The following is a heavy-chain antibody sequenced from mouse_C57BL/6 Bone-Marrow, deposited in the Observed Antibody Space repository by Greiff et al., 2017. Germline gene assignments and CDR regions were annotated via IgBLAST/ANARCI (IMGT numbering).Heavy chain of an antibody. J-gene: IGHJ1*03. V-gene: IGHV14-2*01. CDR3: ARLGLRYLHWYFDV. CDR2: IDPEDGET. CDR1: GFNIKDYY. D-gene: IGHD1-1*01. Sequence: EVQLQQSGAELVKPGASVKLSCTASGFNIKDYYMHWVKQRTEQGLEWIGRIDPEDGETKYDPKFQGKATITADTSSNTAYLQLSSLTSEDTAVYYCARLGLRYLHWYFDVWGTGTTVSVS.